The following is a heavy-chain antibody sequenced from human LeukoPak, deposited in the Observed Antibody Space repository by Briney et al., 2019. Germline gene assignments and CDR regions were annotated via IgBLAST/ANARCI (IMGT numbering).Heavy chain of an antibody. Sequence: PGGSLRLSCVASGFPFSSYWMTWVRQAPGKGLEWVSAISGSGGSTYYADSVKGRFTISRDNSKNTLYLQMNSLRAEDTAVYYCAKVVYSSGWYLSYYFDYWGQGTLVTVSS. V-gene: IGHV3-23*01. CDR2: ISGSGGST. CDR3: AKVVYSSGWYLSYYFDY. J-gene: IGHJ4*02. D-gene: IGHD6-19*01. CDR1: GFPFSSYW.